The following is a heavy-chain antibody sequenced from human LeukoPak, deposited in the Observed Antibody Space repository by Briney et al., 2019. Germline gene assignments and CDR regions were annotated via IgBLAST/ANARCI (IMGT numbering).Heavy chain of an antibody. CDR2: INPSSGGT. CDR1: GYTFTGYY. J-gene: IGHJ6*03. Sequence: ASVKVSCKASGYTFTGYYIHWVRQAPGQGFGWMGWINPSSGGTNYAQNFQGRVTMTRDTSISTAYMELSRLRSDDTAVYYCARGLSAPGKYYYYYMDVWGKGTTVTVSS. CDR3: ARGLSAPGKYYYYYMDV. V-gene: IGHV1-2*02. D-gene: IGHD2/OR15-2a*01.